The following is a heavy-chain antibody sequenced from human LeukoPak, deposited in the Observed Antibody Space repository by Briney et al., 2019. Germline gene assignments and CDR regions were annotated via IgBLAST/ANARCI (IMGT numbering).Heavy chain of an antibody. Sequence: GGSLRLSCAASGFTFSSYAMSWVRQAPGKGLEWVSAISGSGGSTYYADSVKGRFTISRDNSKNTLYLQMNSLRAEDTAVYYCARGVSSSWYVERNRRLWFDPWGQGTLVTVSS. J-gene: IGHJ5*02. CDR1: GFTFSSYA. V-gene: IGHV3-23*01. CDR3: ARGVSSSWYVERNRRLWFDP. D-gene: IGHD6-13*01. CDR2: ISGSGGST.